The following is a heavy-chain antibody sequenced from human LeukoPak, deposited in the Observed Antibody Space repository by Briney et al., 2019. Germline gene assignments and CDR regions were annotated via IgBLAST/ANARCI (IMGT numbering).Heavy chain of an antibody. V-gene: IGHV3-23*01. J-gene: IGHJ5*02. Sequence: GGSLRLSCAASGFTFSSYAMSWVRQAPGKRLEWVSAISGSGGSTYYADSVKGRFTISRDNSKNTLYLQMNSLRAEDTAVYYCAKEPVLRFLEWPTPFDPWGQGTLVTASS. D-gene: IGHD3-3*01. CDR3: AKEPVLRFLEWPTPFDP. CDR1: GFTFSSYA. CDR2: ISGSGGST.